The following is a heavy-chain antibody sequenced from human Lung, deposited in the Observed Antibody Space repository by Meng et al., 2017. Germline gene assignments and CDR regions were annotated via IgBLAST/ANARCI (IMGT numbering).Heavy chain of an antibody. CDR2: INPKSGDT. D-gene: IGHD6-13*01. Sequence: QVQVVQSGAWGKKPGASVKVSRKASGYTFPDYWLHWVRRAPGQGLEWMGRINPKSGDTHYAQRFQGRVTMTGDTSISTAYMELSGLRSDDTAMYYCARDEDISAAGKLFGDYWGQGTLVTVSS. CDR1: GYTFPDYW. J-gene: IGHJ4*02. CDR3: ARDEDISAAGKLFGDY. V-gene: IGHV1-2*06.